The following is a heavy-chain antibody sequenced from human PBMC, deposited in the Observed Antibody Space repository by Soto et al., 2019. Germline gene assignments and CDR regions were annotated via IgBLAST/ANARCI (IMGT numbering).Heavy chain of an antibody. V-gene: IGHV3-33*06. CDR3: AKVKSLFRSPIAAAGPYGMDV. D-gene: IGHD6-13*01. CDR1: GFTFSSYG. CDR2: IWYDGSNK. J-gene: IGHJ6*02. Sequence: GGSLRLSCAASGFTFSSYGMHWVRQAPGKGLEWVAVIWYDGSNKYYADSVKGRFTISRDNSKNTLYLQMNSLRAEDTAVYYCAKVKSLFRSPIAAAGPYGMDVWGQGTTVTVSS.